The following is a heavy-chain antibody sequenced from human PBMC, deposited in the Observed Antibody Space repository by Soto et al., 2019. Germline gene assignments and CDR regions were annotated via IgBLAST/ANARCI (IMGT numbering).Heavy chain of an antibody. Sequence: QVQLVESGGGMVQPGTSLRLSCAASGFTFNSLSLHWVRQRPDKGLEWVAVISHDGRVTFYADVVKGRFTVSRDNSKNTIYLQVNSLRAEDTAVYYCAREPYGDSQYFYNWGQGTLVIVSS. D-gene: IGHD2-21*02. CDR3: AREPYGDSQYFYN. V-gene: IGHV3-30*04. J-gene: IGHJ4*02. CDR1: GFTFNSLS. CDR2: ISHDGRVT.